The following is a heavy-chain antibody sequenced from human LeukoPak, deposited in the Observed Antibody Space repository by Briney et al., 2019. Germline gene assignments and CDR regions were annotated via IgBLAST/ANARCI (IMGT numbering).Heavy chain of an antibody. Sequence: GGSLRLSCAASGFTFSGHWMTWVRQAPGKSLEWVANIREDGSATSYANSVKGRFTVSRDNAKDSPSLQMNSLGAEDTAVYYCSRHIPRGNNYFDCWGQGTLVTVSS. CDR1: GFTFSGHW. V-gene: IGHV3-7*01. J-gene: IGHJ4*02. D-gene: IGHD1/OR15-1a*01. CDR2: IREDGSAT. CDR3: SRHIPRGNNYFDC.